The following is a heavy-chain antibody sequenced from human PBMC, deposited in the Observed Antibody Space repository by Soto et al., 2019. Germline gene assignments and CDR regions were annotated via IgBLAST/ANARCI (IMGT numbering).Heavy chain of an antibody. D-gene: IGHD6-13*01. CDR1: GGTFSSYT. J-gene: IGHJ6*03. V-gene: IGHV1-69*02. CDR3: ARAIAALAGSTAGGYYYYYMDV. CDR2: IIPILGIA. Sequence: SVKVSCKASGGTFSSYTISWVRQAPGQGLEWKGRIIPILGIANYAQKFQGRVTINADKSTSTAYMELSSLRSEDTAVYYCARAIAALAGSTAGGYYYYYMDVWGKGTTVTVSS.